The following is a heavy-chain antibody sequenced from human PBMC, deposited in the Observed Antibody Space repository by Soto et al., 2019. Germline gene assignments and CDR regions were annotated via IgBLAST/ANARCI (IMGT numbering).Heavy chain of an antibody. Sequence: ASVKVSCKVSGYTLTELSMHWVRQAPGKGLGWMGGFDPEDGETIYAQKFQGRVTMTEDTSTDTAYMELSSLRSEDTAVYYCATVRLNYYDSSGYYRAFDYWGQGTLVTVSS. CDR2: FDPEDGET. J-gene: IGHJ4*02. CDR3: ATVRLNYYDSSGYYRAFDY. D-gene: IGHD3-22*01. V-gene: IGHV1-24*01. CDR1: GYTLTELS.